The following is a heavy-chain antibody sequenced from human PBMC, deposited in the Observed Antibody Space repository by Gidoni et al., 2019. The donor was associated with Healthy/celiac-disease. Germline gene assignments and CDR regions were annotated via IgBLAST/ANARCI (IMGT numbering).Heavy chain of an antibody. Sequence: VQLLQWGAGLLKPSETLSLTCAVYGGSFSDYYWRWLRQPPGKGLEWIGESSHSGSTNYNPSLKSRVTISVDRSKNQFSLKLSSVTAADTAVYYCARSGSGSYNWFDSWGQGTLVTVSS. J-gene: IGHJ5*01. V-gene: IGHV4-34*01. CDR2: SSHSGST. D-gene: IGHD3-10*01. CDR1: GGSFSDYY. CDR3: ARSGSGSYNWFDS.